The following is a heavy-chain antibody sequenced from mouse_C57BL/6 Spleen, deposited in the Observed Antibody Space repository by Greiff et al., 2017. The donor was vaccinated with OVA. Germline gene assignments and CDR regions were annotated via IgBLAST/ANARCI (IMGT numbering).Heavy chain of an antibody. J-gene: IGHJ4*01. CDR1: GYTFTSYW. D-gene: IGHD2-4*01. V-gene: IGHV1-61*01. CDR3: ARGGYDYEEGAMDD. CDR2: IYPSDSET. Sequence: QVQLQQPGAELVRPGSSVKLSCKASGYTFTSYWMDWVKQRPGQGLEWIGNIYPSDSETHYNQKFKDKATLTVDKSSSTAYMQLSSLTSEDSAVYYCARGGYDYEEGAMDDWGQGTSVTVSS.